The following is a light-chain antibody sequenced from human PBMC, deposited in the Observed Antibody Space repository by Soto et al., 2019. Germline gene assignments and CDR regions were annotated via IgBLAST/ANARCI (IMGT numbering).Light chain of an antibody. CDR1: QSVSSN. Sequence: EIMLTHSPATLSLSPGERATLPCRASQSVSSNLAWYQQKPGQAPRLLIYGASTRATGIPARFSGSGSGTEFTLTISSLQSEDFAVYYCQQYNNWPRTFGQGTKVDIK. CDR3: QQYNNWPRT. J-gene: IGKJ1*01. V-gene: IGKV3-15*01. CDR2: GAS.